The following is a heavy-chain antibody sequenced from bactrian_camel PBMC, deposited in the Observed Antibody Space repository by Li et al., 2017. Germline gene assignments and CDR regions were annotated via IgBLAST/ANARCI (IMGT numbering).Heavy chain of an antibody. J-gene: IGHJ4*01. CDR1: RITYY. D-gene: IGHD4*01. Sequence: HVQLVESGGGSVQAGESLRLACKASRITYYMAWFRQAPGKEREGIAGIYTDVSRTYYADSVKGRFTISQDTAEKIMYLQMSSLQTEDTATYYCAATTRHLSNIHVLSPLAPDHWGQGTQVTVS. CDR2: IYTDVSRT. CDR3: AATTRHLSNIHVLSPLAPDH. V-gene: IGHV3S6*01.